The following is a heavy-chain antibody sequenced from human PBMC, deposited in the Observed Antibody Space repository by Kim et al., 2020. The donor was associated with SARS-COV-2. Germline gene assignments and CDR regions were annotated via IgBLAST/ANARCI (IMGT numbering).Heavy chain of an antibody. V-gene: IGHV1-18*04. J-gene: IGHJ6*02. D-gene: IGHD2-2*01. CDR3: ARGVVVVPAASLVHYYYYGMDV. Sequence: ASVKVSCKASGYTFTSYGISWVRQAPGQGLEWMGWISAYNGNTNYAQKLQGRVTMTTDTSTSTAYMELRSLRSDDTAVYYCARGVVVVPAASLVHYYYYGMDVWGQGTTVTVSS. CDR2: ISAYNGNT. CDR1: GYTFTSYG.